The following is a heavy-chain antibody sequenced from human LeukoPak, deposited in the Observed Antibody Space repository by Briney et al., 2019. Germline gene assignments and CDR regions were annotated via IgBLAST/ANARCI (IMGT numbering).Heavy chain of an antibody. CDR1: GGTFSSYA. J-gene: IGHJ4*02. D-gene: IGHD1-26*01. CDR2: IIPIFGTA. CDR3: ARGGQGGTLYNYFDY. V-gene: IGHV1-69*13. Sequence: ASVKVSCKASGGTFSSYAISWVRQAPGQGLAWMGGIIPIFGTAKYAQKFQGRVTISADESTSTAYMEMSSLRSEDTAVYYCARGGQGGTLYNYFDYWGQGTLVTVSS.